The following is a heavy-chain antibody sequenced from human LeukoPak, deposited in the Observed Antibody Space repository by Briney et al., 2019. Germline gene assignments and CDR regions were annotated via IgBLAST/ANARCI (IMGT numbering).Heavy chain of an antibody. Sequence: GGPLRLSCAASGFTFSSYSMNWVRQAPGKGLEWVSSISSSSSYIYYADSVKGRFTISRDSAKNSLYLQMNSLRAEDTAVYYCARRRDDGFDYWGQGTLVTVSS. CDR3: ARRRDDGFDY. CDR1: GFTFSSYS. V-gene: IGHV3-21*01. CDR2: ISSSSSYI. J-gene: IGHJ4*02. D-gene: IGHD3-3*01.